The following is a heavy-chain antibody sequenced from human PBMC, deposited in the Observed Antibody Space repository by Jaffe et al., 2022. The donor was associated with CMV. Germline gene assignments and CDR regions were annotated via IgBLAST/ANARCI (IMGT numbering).Heavy chain of an antibody. Sequence: EGQLLESGGNLIQPGGSLRLSCAASGFTFSTYVMSWVRQAPGKGLEWVSTISDTGFSTYYADSVKGRFTISRDSSKNMLFLQMNNLRADDTAVYYCGKASRVRGFLDAFDMWGQGTMVTVSS. D-gene: IGHD3-10*01. CDR2: ISDTGFST. CDR1: GFTFSTYV. V-gene: IGHV3-23*01. J-gene: IGHJ3*02. CDR3: GKASRVRGFLDAFDM.